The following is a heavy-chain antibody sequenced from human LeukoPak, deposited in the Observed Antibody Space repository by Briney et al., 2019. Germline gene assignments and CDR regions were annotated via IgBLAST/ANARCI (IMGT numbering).Heavy chain of an antibody. V-gene: IGHV3-20*04. Sequence: GPGGSLRLSCAASGFTFSSYWMSWVRQAPGKGLEWVSGINWNGGSTGYADSVKGRFTISRDNAKNSLYLQMNSLRAEDTALYYCARVHSGSYYGVSHSYYFDYWGQGTLVTVSS. CDR3: ARVHSGSYYGVSHSYYFDY. CDR1: GFTFSSYW. D-gene: IGHD1-26*01. CDR2: INWNGGST. J-gene: IGHJ4*02.